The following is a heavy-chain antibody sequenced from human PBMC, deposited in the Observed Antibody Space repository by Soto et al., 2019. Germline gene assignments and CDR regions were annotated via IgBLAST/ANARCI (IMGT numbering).Heavy chain of an antibody. CDR2: ISWNSGSI. J-gene: IGHJ3*02. CDR1: WFPFEDWA. Sequence: GGYLILHCPASWFPFEDWAMHWVLQAPGTGLGRVSGISWNSGSIGYADSVKGRFTISRDNAKNSLYLQMNSLKAEDTALYYCAKHPGYCSGVSCDRSHLDDAFDIWGQGTMVNVS. V-gene: IGHV3-9*01. CDR3: AKHPGYCSGVSCDRSHLDDAFDI. D-gene: IGHD2-15*01.